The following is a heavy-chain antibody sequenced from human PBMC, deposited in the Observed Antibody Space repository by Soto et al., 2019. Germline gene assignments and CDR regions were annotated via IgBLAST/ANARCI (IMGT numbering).Heavy chain of an antibody. CDR2: IYYSGST. CDR3: AKESGGYDSSTRYGLDV. Sequence: SETLSLTCSVSGDSISSVGHYWTWIRQQPGKGLEWIWYIYYSGSTDYNPSLKSRVSISVDTSKNQFSLKLSSVTAADTAVYYCAKESGGYDSSTRYGLDVWGQGTTVTVS. CDR1: GDSISSVGHY. J-gene: IGHJ6*02. D-gene: IGHD6-25*01. V-gene: IGHV4-31*03.